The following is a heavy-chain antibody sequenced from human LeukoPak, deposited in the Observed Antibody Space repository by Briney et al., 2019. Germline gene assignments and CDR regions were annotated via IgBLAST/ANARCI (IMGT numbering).Heavy chain of an antibody. D-gene: IGHD6-13*01. CDR2: ISTSSSTI. CDR1: GFTFGSYS. V-gene: IGHV3-48*02. J-gene: IGHJ4*02. CDR3: ARGRSAAGPLHYFDS. Sequence: GSLRLSCAASGFTFGSYSMDWVRQAPGKGLEWVSYISTSSSTIYYADSVKGRFTISRDNAKNSLYLQMNSLRDEDTAVYYCARGRSAAGPLHYFDSWGQGTLVTVSS.